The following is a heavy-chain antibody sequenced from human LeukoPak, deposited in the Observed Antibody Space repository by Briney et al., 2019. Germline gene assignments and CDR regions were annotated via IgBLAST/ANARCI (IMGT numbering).Heavy chain of an antibody. CDR1: GGSISSGDYY. CDR3: ARGGYIVGATMVDY. V-gene: IGHV4-30-4*01. D-gene: IGHD1-26*01. CDR2: IYYSGST. Sequence: SQTLSLTCTVSGGSISSGDYYWSWIRQPPGKGLEWIGYIYYSGSTYYNPSLKSRVTTSVDTSKNQFSLKLSSVTAADTAVYYCARGGYIVGATMVDYWGQGTLVTVSS. J-gene: IGHJ4*02.